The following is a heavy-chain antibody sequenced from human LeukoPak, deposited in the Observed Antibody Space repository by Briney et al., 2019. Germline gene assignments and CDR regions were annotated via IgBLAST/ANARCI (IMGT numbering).Heavy chain of an antibody. CDR1: GFTFSSYA. CDR3: ARSGIGDAFDI. Sequence: GGSLRLSCAASGFTFSSYAMHWVRQAPGKGLEWVAVISYDGSNKYYADSVKGRFTISRDNSKNTPYLQMNSLRAEDTAVYYCARSGIGDAFDIWGQGTMVTVSS. J-gene: IGHJ3*02. CDR2: ISYDGSNK. V-gene: IGHV3-30*04. D-gene: IGHD1-14*01.